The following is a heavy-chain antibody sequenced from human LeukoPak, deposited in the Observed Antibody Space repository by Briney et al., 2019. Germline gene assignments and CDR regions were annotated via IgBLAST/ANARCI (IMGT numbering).Heavy chain of an antibody. CDR1: GFTFSSYA. Sequence: GGSLRLSCAASGFTFSSYAMSWVRQAPGKGLEWVSTINNSGGSTYYADSVKGRFTISRDNSKNTLYLQMNSLRAEDTARYYCAKDAYSSSVVDYYYYMDVWGKGTTVTVSS. CDR3: AKDAYSSSVVDYYYYMDV. CDR2: INNSGGST. J-gene: IGHJ6*03. D-gene: IGHD4-11*01. V-gene: IGHV3-23*01.